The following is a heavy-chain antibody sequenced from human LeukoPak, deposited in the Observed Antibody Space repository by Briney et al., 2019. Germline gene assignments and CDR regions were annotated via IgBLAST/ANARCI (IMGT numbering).Heavy chain of an antibody. V-gene: IGHV3-7*01. J-gene: IGHJ4*02. CDR1: GFIFSNFW. CDR2: IREDGSEA. D-gene: IGHD5-18*01. CDR3: ARVLYFHENSYAGPFDQ. Sequence: PGGSLRLSCEASGFIFSNFWMSWVRQAPGKGLEWVANIREDGSEAYYVDFVKGRFTISRDNDKNSLHLQMNSLRVEDTAVYYCARVLYFHENSYAGPFDQWGQGTLVTVSS.